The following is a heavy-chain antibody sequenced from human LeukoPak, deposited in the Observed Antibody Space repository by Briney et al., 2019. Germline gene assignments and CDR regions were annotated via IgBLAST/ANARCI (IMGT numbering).Heavy chain of an antibody. CDR3: ARDTVVVVAATYYFDY. CDR1: GFTFSSYW. J-gene: IGHJ4*02. V-gene: IGHV3-7*01. D-gene: IGHD2-15*01. CDR2: IKQDGSEK. Sequence: PGGSLRLSCAASGFTFSSYWMSWVRQAPGKGLEWVANIKQDGSEKYYVDSVKGRFTISRDNAKNSLYLQMNSLRAEDTAVYYCARDTVVVVAATYYFDYWGQGTLVTVSS.